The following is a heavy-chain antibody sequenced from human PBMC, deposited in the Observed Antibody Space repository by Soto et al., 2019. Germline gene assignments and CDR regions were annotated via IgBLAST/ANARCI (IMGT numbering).Heavy chain of an antibody. Sequence: QVQLVQSGAEVKKPGASVKVSCKASGDTFTDYYIHWVRQAPGQGLEWMGTVNPSGGHTTYAQHFLGRRTRTRDTSPSTLYMELTSLQSEATAVYYCARGGHVVVVTAALDYWGQGTLVTVSS. V-gene: IGHV1-46*01. CDR3: ARGGHVVVVTAALDY. CDR1: GDTFTDYY. D-gene: IGHD2-21*02. J-gene: IGHJ4*02. CDR2: VNPSGGHT.